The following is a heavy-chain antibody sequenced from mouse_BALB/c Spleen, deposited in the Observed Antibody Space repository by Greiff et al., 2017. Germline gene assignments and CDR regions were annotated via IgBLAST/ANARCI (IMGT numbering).Heavy chain of an antibody. D-gene: IGHD1-1*01. CDR1: GYSFTSYW. Sequence: EVQLQQSGTVLARPGASVKMSCKASGYSFTSYWMHWVKQRPGQGLEWIGAIYPGNSDTSYNQKFKGKAKLTAVTSASTAYMELSSRTNEDSAVYYCTTTVEPRDYWGQGTTLTVSS. CDR3: TTTVEPRDY. CDR2: IYPGNSDT. V-gene: IGHV1-5*01. J-gene: IGHJ2*01.